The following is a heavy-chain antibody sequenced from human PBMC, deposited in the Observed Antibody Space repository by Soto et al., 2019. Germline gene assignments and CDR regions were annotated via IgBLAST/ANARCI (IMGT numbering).Heavy chain of an antibody. Sequence: EVQLVESGGDFVKPGGSLRVSCAVSGFSFSNAWMSWVRQAPGKGLEWVGRIKSRADGGTTDYTAPVKGRFTISRDDSKNTVFPQMNSMRTEDTAVYYCPAHLGEFFPLDYWGQGTLVTVSS. V-gene: IGHV3-15*01. J-gene: IGHJ4*02. D-gene: IGHD3-16*01. CDR2: IKSRADGGTT. CDR3: PAHLGEFFPLDY. CDR1: GFSFSNAW.